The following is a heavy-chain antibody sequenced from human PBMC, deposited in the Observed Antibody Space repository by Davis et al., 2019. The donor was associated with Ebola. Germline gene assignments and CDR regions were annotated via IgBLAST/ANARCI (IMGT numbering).Heavy chain of an antibody. CDR2: IIPIFGTA. J-gene: IGHJ4*02. V-gene: IGHV1-69*06. CDR3: ARDRVSYHFDY. CDR1: GGTFSSYA. Sequence: AASVKVSCKASGGTFSSYAISWVRQAPGQGLEWMGGIIPIFGTANYAQKFQGRVTITADKSTSTAYMELSSLRSEDTAVYYCARDRVSYHFDYWGQGTLVTVSS. D-gene: IGHD1-26*01.